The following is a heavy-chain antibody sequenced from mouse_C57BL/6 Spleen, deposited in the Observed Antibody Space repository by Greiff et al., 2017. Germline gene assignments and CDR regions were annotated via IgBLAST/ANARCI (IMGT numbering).Heavy chain of an antibody. J-gene: IGHJ3*01. CDR1: GYAFSSSW. CDR3: APSNPAWFAY. CDR2: IYPGDGDT. V-gene: IGHV1-82*01. D-gene: IGHD2-5*01. Sequence: VQLQESGPELVKPGASVKISCKASGYAFSSSWMNWVKQRPGKGLEWIGRIYPGDGDTNYNGKFKGKATLTADKSSSTAYMQLSSLTSEDSAVYFCAPSNPAWFAYWGQGTLVTVSA.